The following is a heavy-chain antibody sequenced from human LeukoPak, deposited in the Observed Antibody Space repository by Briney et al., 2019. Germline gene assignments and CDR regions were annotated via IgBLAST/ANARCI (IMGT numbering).Heavy chain of an antibody. CDR1: GGSISSYY. J-gene: IGHJ4*02. CDR3: ARGGAARPFDY. V-gene: IGHV4-59*01. CDR2: IYYSGST. Sequence: SETLSLTCTVSGGSISSYYWSWLRQPPGKGLEWFGYIYYSGSTNYTTSLKSRVTISVDTSKNQFSLKLSSVTAADTAVYYCARGGAARPFDYWGQGTLVTVSS. D-gene: IGHD6-6*01.